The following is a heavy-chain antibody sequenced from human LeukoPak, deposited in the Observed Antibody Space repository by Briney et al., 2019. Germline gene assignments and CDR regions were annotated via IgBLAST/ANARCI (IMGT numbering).Heavy chain of an antibody. CDR2: IWYDGSNI. CDR3: ARDPGPLILGYCSGGSCYPDY. J-gene: IGHJ4*02. V-gene: IGHV3-33*01. D-gene: IGHD2-15*01. Sequence: GGSLRLSCAASEFTFSSYAMYWVRQAPGKGLEWVAIIWYDGSNIYYADSVKGRFTISRDNAKNSLYLQMNSLRAEDTAVYYCARDPGPLILGYCSGGSCYPDYWGQGTLVTVSS. CDR1: EFTFSSYA.